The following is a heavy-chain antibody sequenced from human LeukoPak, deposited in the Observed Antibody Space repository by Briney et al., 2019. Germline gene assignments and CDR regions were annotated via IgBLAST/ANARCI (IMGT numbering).Heavy chain of an antibody. CDR1: GYTFTSSY. Sequence: ASVKVSCKASGYTFTSSYMHWVRQAPGQGLEWMGVINPSGGSTNYAQKFQGRVTMTRDTSTSTVYMELSSLRSEDTAVYYCARDVISYYYDSTGSPIGSHFDYWGQGTLVTVSS. D-gene: IGHD3-22*01. CDR2: INPSGGST. CDR3: ARDVISYYYDSTGSPIGSHFDY. V-gene: IGHV1-46*01. J-gene: IGHJ4*02.